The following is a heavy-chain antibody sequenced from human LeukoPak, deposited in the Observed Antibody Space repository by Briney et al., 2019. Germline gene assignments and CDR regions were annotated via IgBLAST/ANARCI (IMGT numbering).Heavy chain of an antibody. CDR3: AKDQRVYPMRVVVAKPDY. CDR1: GFTFSSYG. CDR2: IRYDGSNK. V-gene: IGHV3-30*02. D-gene: IGHD3-22*01. J-gene: IGHJ4*02. Sequence: PGGSLRLSCAASGFTFSSYGMHWVRQAPGKGLEWVAFIRYDGSNKYYADSVKGRFTISRDNSKNTLYLQMNSLRAEDTAVYYCAKDQRVYPMRVVVAKPDYWGQGTLVTVSS.